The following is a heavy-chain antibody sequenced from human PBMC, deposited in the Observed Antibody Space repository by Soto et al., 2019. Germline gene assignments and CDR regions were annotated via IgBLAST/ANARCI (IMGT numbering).Heavy chain of an antibody. CDR1: GGSISSYY. CDR2: IYYSGST. CDR3: ARSHIVPGLFMYAHDY. J-gene: IGHJ4*02. V-gene: IGHV4-59*08. Sequence: PSETLSLTCTVSGGSISSYYWSWIRQPPGKGLEWIGYIYYSGSTNYNPSLKSRVTISVDTSKNQFSLKLSSVTAADTAVYYCARSHIVPGLFMYAHDYWGQGTLVTVSS. D-gene: IGHD5-12*01.